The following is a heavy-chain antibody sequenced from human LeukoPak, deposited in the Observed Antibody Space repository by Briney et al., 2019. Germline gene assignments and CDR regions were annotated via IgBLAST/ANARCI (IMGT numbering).Heavy chain of an antibody. V-gene: IGHV6-1*01. CDR3: SRSDGASDFDY. D-gene: IGHD5-24*01. CDR2: TYYRSKWYN. CDR1: GDSVSSNRAS. J-gene: IGHJ4*02. Sequence: SQTLSLTCAISGDSVSSNRASWTWIRQSPSRGLELLGRTYYRSKWYNDYAVSLKSRISINPDTSKNQFSLQLNSVTPEDTAVYYCSRSDGASDFDYWGQGTLVTVSS.